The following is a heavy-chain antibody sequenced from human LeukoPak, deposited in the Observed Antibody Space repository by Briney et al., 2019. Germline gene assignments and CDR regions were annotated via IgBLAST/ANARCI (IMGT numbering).Heavy chain of an antibody. CDR2: IYSETDGGTV. CDR3: ATGPLDY. CDR1: GFTFTVAW. J-gene: IGHJ4*02. V-gene: IGHV3-15*01. Sequence: PGGSLGLSCAASGFTFTVAWMSWVRQAPGKGLEWVGRIYSETDGGTVDYATPVKGRFTISRDDSKNTLYLQMNSLKIEDTAVYYCATGPLDYWGQGTLVTVSA.